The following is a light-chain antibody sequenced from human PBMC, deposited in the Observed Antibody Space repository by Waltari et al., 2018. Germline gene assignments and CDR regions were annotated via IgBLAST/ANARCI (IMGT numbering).Light chain of an antibody. Sequence: SYEVTQPPSVSVSPGQTVSITCSGDKRGANYVTWYQQKPGQSPVLVIFQNNKRPSGIPERFSGSNSGNKATLTISGTQTIDEADYYCQAWDNSKGVFGPGTQVTVL. V-gene: IGLV3-1*01. CDR1: KRGANY. J-gene: IGLJ1*01. CDR2: QNN. CDR3: QAWDNSKGV.